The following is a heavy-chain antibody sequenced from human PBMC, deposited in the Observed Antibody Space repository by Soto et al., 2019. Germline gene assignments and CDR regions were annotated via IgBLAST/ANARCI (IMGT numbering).Heavy chain of an antibody. CDR3: ARPRPNPGAVDS. J-gene: IGHJ5*01. CDR2: IYLGGTT. D-gene: IGHD3-10*01. V-gene: IGHV4-38-2*01. Sequence: PSETLSLTCAVSGYSITSSSFWGWIRQPPGKGLEWIGSIYLGGTTYYDPSLKSRVTISVDTSRNEFSLKLTSVTAADTAVYYCARPRPNPGAVDSWGQGALVTVSS. CDR1: GYSITSSSF.